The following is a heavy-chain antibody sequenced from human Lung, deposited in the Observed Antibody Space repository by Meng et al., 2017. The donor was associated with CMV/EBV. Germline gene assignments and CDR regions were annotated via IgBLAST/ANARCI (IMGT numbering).Heavy chain of an antibody. CDR2: IIPFLGVA. V-gene: IGHV1-69*10. CDR1: RGRFGNYG. Sequence: SXXVSCKASRGRFGNYGISWARQAPGQGLEWMGGIIPFLGVASYAPKFKGRFTITTDKSTGTVYMDLSRLRTEDTAVYYCATDAVARGDYWGQGTMVTVSS. CDR3: ATDAVARGDY. J-gene: IGHJ4*02. D-gene: IGHD6-19*01.